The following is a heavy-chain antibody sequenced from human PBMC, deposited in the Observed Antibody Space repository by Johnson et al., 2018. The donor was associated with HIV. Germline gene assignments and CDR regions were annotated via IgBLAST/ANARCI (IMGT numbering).Heavy chain of an antibody. Sequence: VQLVESGGGVVQPGRSMRLSCAASGFTFSSYAMHWVRQAPGKGLEWVAVISYDGSNKYYADSVKGRFTISRDNSKNTLYLQMNSLRAEDTAVYYCAKVHGTSWSYDALNFWGEGTLVTVSS. D-gene: IGHD5-24*01. J-gene: IGHJ3*01. CDR2: ISYDGSNK. CDR3: AKVHGTSWSYDALNF. CDR1: GFTFSSYA. V-gene: IGHV3-30-3*01.